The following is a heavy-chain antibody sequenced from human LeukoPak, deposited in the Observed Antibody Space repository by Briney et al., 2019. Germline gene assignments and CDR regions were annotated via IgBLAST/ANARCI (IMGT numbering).Heavy chain of an antibody. CDR1: GGSISSSSYY. D-gene: IGHD5-24*01. J-gene: IGHJ4*02. CDR3: AIPRRDGYNGIDY. CDR2: INHSGST. Sequence: SETLSLTCTVSGGSISSSSYYWGWIRQPPGKGLEWIGEINHSGSTNYNPSLKSRVTISVDTSKNQFSLKLSSVTAADTAVYYCAIPRRDGYNGIDYWGQGTLVTVSS. V-gene: IGHV4-39*01.